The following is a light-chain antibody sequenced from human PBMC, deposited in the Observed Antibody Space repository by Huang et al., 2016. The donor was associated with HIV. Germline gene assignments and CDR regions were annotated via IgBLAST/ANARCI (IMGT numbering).Light chain of an antibody. CDR1: QGIGNH. Sequence: DIQMTQSPSAMSASVGDRVTITCRASQGIGNHLAWFQQKPGKVPKRLIYGASSLQSGVPSRFSGGGSGTEFTLTISSLQPEDFATYYRLQHNSYPLTFGGGTKVEIK. J-gene: IGKJ4*01. CDR3: LQHNSYPLT. CDR2: GAS. V-gene: IGKV1-17*03.